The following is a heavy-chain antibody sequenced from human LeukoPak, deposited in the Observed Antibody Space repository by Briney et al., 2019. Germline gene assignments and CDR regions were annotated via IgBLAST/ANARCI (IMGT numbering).Heavy chain of an antibody. D-gene: IGHD2-15*01. CDR3: ARHKDIVVVVAASIWLDP. J-gene: IGHJ5*02. CDR2: IYYSGST. V-gene: IGHV4-39*01. Sequence: SETLSLTCTVSGGSISSSSYYWGWIRQPPGKGLEWIGSIYYSGSTYYNPSLKSRVTISVDTSKSQFSLKLSSVTAADTAVYYCARHKDIVVVVAASIWLDPWGQGTLVTVSS. CDR1: GGSISSSSYY.